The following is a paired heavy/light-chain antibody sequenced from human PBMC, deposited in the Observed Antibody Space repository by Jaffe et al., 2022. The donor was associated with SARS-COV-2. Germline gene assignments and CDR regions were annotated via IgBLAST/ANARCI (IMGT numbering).Heavy chain of an antibody. D-gene: IGHD1-26*01. CDR1: GFTFGSYA. V-gene: IGHV3-23*01. CDR2: ISSSGGST. J-gene: IGHJ4*02. Sequence: EVQLLESGGGLVQPGGSLRLSCAASGFTFGSYAMSWVRQAPGKGLEWVSAISSSGGSTYYADSVKGRITISRDNSENTLYLQLNSLSADDTAVYYCAKKVAGGSFASIDYWGRGTLVTVSS. CDR3: AKKVAGGSFASIDY.
Light chain of an antibody. V-gene: IGLV8-61*01. J-gene: IGLJ3*02. Sequence: QTVVTQEPSFSVSPGGTITLTCGLNSGSVSTSLYPSWYQQTPGQAPRTLIYSTNTRSSGVPDRFSGSILGNKAALTISGAQADDECDYYCVLYMGSGISVFGGGTKLTVL. CDR3: VLYMGSGISV. CDR2: STN. CDR1: SGSVSTSLY.